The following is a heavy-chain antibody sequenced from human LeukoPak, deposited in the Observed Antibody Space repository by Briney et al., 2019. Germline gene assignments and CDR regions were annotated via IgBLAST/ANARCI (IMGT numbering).Heavy chain of an antibody. D-gene: IGHD6-13*01. CDR2: IKQDGNEK. CDR3: AKSDPLYSSSWYDFDY. CDR1: GFTFRNYW. J-gene: IGHJ4*02. Sequence: GGSLRLSCAASGFTFRNYWMSWVRQAPGKGLHWVANIKQDGNEKYYVDSVKGRFTISRDNAKNSLYLQMNSLRAEDTAVYYCAKSDPLYSSSWYDFDYWGQGTLVTVSS. V-gene: IGHV3-7*01.